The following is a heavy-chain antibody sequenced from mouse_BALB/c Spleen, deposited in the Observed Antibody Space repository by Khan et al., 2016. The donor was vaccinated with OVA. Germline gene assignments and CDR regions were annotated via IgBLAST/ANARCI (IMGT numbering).Heavy chain of an antibody. J-gene: IGHJ2*01. V-gene: IGHV3-2*02. CDR3: ARVYGGDFDY. CDR2: ISYSGNP. CDR1: GYSITSDYA. Sequence: QLQESGPGLVKPSQSLSLTCTVTGYSITSDYAWNWIRQFPGNKMEWRGFISYSGNPNYNPSLKSRISITLETSKNQFFLQLNSVTTEDTATXYCARVYGGDFDYWGQGTTLTVSS. D-gene: IGHD1-1*01.